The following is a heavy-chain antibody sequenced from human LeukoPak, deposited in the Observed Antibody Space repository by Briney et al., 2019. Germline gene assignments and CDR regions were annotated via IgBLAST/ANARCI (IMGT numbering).Heavy chain of an antibody. CDR1: GFTVSSNY. CDR2: VYSGGST. Sequence: GGSLGLSCAASGFTVSSNYMSWVRQAPGKGLEWVSVVYSGGSTYYADSVKGRFTISRDNSKNTLYLQMNSLRAEDTAVYFCARDLSGSSGLGTDYWGQGTLVTVSS. D-gene: IGHD3-22*01. J-gene: IGHJ4*02. V-gene: IGHV3-66*01. CDR3: ARDLSGSSGLGTDY.